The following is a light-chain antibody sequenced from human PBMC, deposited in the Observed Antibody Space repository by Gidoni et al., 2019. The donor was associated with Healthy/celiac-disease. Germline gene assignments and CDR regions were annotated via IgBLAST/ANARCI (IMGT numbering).Light chain of an antibody. J-gene: IGKJ1*01. CDR1: QSISSW. Sequence: DIQMTQSPSTLSASVGDRVTITCRASQSISSWLAWYQQKPGKAPTLLIYKASSLESGVPSRFSGSGSGTEVTLTISSLQPDDFATYYCQQYNSYSWTFXQXTKVEIK. V-gene: IGKV1-5*03. CDR2: KAS. CDR3: QQYNSYSWT.